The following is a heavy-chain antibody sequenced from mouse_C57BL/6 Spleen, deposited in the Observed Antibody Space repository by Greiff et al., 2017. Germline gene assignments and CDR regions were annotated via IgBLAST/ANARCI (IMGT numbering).Heavy chain of an antibody. CDR1: GYTFTDYE. V-gene: IGHV1-15*01. J-gene: IGHJ2*01. D-gene: IGHD1-1*01. Sequence: QVQLQQSGAELVRPGASVTLSCKASGYTFTDYEMHWVKQTPVHGLEWIGALDPETGGTAYNQKFKGKAILTADKSSSTAYMELRSLTSEDSAVYYCTRGEFITTGEGYFDYWGQGTTLTVSS. CDR2: LDPETGGT. CDR3: TRGEFITTGEGYFDY.